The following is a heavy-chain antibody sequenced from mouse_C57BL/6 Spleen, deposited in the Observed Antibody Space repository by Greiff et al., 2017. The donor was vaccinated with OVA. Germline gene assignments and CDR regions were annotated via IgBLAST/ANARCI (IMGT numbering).Heavy chain of an antibody. V-gene: IGHV3-8*01. CDR3: ARYGAPAATGYFDY. CDR1: GYSITSDY. J-gene: IGHJ2*01. CDR2: ISYSGST. Sequence: EVKLEESGPGLAKPSQTLSLTCSVTGYSITSDYWNWLRKFPGNKLEYMGYISYSGSTYYNPSLKSRISITRDTSKNQYYLQLNSVTTEDTATYYCARYGAPAATGYFDYWGQGTTLTVSS. D-gene: IGHD1-1*01.